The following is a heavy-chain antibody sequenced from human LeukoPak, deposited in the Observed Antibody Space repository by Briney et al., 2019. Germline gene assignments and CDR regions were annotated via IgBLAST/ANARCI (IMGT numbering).Heavy chain of an antibody. V-gene: IGHV3-20*04. CDR3: ARDDGGWQFDY. Sequence: GGSLRLSCAASGFTFDDYGMSWVRQAPGKGLEWVSGINWNGGSTGYADSVKGRFTISRDNAKSSLYLQMNSLRAEDTALYYCARDDGGWQFDYWGQGTLVTVSS. J-gene: IGHJ4*02. D-gene: IGHD5-24*01. CDR1: GFTFDDYG. CDR2: INWNGGST.